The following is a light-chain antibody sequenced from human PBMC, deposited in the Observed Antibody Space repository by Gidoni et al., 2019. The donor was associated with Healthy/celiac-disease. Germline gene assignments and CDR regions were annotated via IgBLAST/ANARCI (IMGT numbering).Light chain of an antibody. CDR2: AAA. J-gene: IGKJ5*01. V-gene: IGKV1-39*01. CDR1: QSISSY. Sequence: DIQMTQSPSSLSASVGDRVTITCRSSQSISSYLNWYQQKQGKAPKILIYAAASLQSGVPSRFSSSGSGTDFTLTISSLQPEDFATYYCQQSYSIPITFGQGTRLEIK. CDR3: QQSYSIPIT.